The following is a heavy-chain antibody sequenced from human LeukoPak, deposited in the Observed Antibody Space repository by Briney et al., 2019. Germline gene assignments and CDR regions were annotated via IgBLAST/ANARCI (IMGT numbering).Heavy chain of an antibody. CDR3: ARYSVLRYFDWLSAVDY. D-gene: IGHD3-9*01. CDR1: GGSISSSSYY. J-gene: IGHJ4*02. V-gene: IGHV4-39*07. CDR2: IYYSGST. Sequence: SETLSLTCTVSGGSISSSSYYWGWIRQPPGKGLEWIGSIYYSGSTYYNPSLKSRVTISVDTSKNQFSLKLSSVTAADTAVYYCARYSVLRYFDWLSAVDYWGQGTLVTVSS.